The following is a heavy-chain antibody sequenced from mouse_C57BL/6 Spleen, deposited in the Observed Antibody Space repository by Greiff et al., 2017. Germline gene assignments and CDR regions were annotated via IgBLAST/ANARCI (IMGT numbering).Heavy chain of an antibody. J-gene: IGHJ2*01. CDR3: TTYYGSSYGY. CDR2: IDPENGDT. V-gene: IGHV14-4*01. D-gene: IGHD1-1*01. CDR1: GFNIKDDY. Sequence: EVQLMESGAELVRPGASVKLSCTASGFNIKDDYMHWVKQRPEQGLEWIGWIDPENGDTEYASKFQGKATITADTSSNTAYLQLSSLTSEDTAVYYCTTYYGSSYGYWGQGTTLTVSS.